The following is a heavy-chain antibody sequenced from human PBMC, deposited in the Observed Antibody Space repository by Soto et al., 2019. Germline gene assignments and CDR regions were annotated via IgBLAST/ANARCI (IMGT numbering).Heavy chain of an antibody. CDR2: MYNTGST. D-gene: IGHD1-26*01. CDR3: ATQEVGGSYVYTFDP. V-gene: IGHV4-4*08. Sequence: ETLSLTCTVSGGSISGYYWSWIRQPPGKGLEWIGYMYNTGSTYYNPSLKSRVTISVDTSKNQFSLKLSSVTAADTAVYYCATQEVGGSYVYTFDPWGQGTLVTVSS. CDR1: GGSISGYY. J-gene: IGHJ5*02.